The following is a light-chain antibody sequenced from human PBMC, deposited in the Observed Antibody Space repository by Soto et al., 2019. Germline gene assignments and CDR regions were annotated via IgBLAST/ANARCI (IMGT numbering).Light chain of an antibody. CDR1: NSDIGDYNF. V-gene: IGLV2-14*01. J-gene: IGLJ2*01. CDR2: EVS. CDR3: SSYSTIGAEVH. Sequence: QSALTQPASVSGSPGQSITISCTGTNSDIGDYNFVSWYQQLPGKAPKLIISEVSNRPSGVSTRFSGSKSGNTASLTISGLQPEDEADYYCSSYSTIGAEVHFGGGTKLTVL.